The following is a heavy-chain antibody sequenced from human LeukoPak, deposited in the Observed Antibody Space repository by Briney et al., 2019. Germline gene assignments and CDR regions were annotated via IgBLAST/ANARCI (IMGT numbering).Heavy chain of an antibody. CDR1: GGSISSYY. Sequence: SETLSLTYTVSGGSISSYYWSWIRQPPGKGLEWIGYIYYSGSTNYNPSLKSRVTISVDTSKNQFSLKLSSVTAADTAVYYCARDAYDILTGYPGYAFDIWGQGTMVTASS. J-gene: IGHJ3*02. D-gene: IGHD3-9*01. CDR3: ARDAYDILTGYPGYAFDI. V-gene: IGHV4-59*01. CDR2: IYYSGST.